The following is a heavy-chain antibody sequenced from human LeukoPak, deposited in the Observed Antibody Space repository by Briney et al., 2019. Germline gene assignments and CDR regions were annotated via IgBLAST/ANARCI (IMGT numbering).Heavy chain of an antibody. CDR2: IKQDGSEK. Sequence: GGSLRLSCAASGFTFSSYSMNWVRQAPGKGLEWVGHIKQDGSEKYYVESVKGRFTMSRDNAKNSLDLQMNSLRADDTAVYYCARDYYASGSHDSWSQGALVTVSP. CDR3: ARDYYASGSHDS. CDR1: GFTFSSYS. V-gene: IGHV3-7*01. D-gene: IGHD3-10*01. J-gene: IGHJ4*02.